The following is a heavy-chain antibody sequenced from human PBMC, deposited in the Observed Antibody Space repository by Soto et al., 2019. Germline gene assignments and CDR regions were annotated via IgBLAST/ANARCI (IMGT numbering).Heavy chain of an antibody. CDR1: GYIIKNYW. CDR3: FRGGVTSRTFGY. V-gene: IGHV5-51*01. CDR2: IFPDDSDT. J-gene: IGHJ4*02. D-gene: IGHD3-16*01. Sequence: GESLKISCKASGYIIKNYWIGWVRQMPGQGLEWMGIIFPDDSDTRYSPSFQGHVTISADRSISTAYVQWSSLKASDSAIYYCFRGGVTSRTFGYWGQGTLVTVSS.